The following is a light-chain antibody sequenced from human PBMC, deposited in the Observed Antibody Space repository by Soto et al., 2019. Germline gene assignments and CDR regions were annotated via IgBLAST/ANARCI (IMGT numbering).Light chain of an antibody. J-gene: IGKJ2*01. V-gene: IGKV1-39*01. CDR1: QSISSY. CDR2: AAS. CDR3: QESYSTPYT. Sequence: DIQMTQSPSSLSASVGDRVTITCRASQSISSYLNWYQQKPGKAPKLLIYAASSLQSGVPSRFGGSGSGTDFTLTISSLQPEDFATYYCQESYSTPYTCGQGAKLEIK.